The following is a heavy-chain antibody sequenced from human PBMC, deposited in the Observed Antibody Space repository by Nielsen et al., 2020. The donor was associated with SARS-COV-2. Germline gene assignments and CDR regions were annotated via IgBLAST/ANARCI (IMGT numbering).Heavy chain of an antibody. Sequence: GGSLRLSCAASGFAFDDYVMTWVRQGPGRGLEWVSGINWNGGTKGYADSVKGRFTISRDNAKNSLYLQMNSLRAEDTAVYYCARDWWQQLNPFGMDVWGQGTTVTVSS. D-gene: IGHD6-13*01. J-gene: IGHJ6*02. V-gene: IGHV3-20*04. CDR1: GFAFDDYV. CDR3: ARDWWQQLNPFGMDV. CDR2: INWNGGTK.